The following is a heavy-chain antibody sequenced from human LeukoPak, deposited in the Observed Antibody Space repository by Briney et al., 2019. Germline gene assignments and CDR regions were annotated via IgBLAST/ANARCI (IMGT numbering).Heavy chain of an antibody. CDR1: GYTFTGYY. J-gene: IGHJ6*02. V-gene: IGHV1-2*02. Sequence: ASVKVSCKTSGYTFTGYYIHWVRQAPGQSLEWLGWINPNTGDINYAQKFQGRVTTTRDTSISTAYMELSSLRSDDTAVYYCARDVSSVATAAPGHWGVDVWGQGTTVTVSS. D-gene: IGHD6-13*01. CDR2: INPNTGDI. CDR3: ARDVSSVATAAPGHWGVDV.